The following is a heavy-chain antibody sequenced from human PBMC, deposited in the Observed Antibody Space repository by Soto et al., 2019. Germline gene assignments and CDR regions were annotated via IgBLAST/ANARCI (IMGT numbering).Heavy chain of an antibody. V-gene: IGHV3-15*07. Sequence: EVQLVESGGGLVKPGGSLRLSCAASGFTFSNAWMNWVRQAPEKGLEWVGRIKSKTDGGTTDYAAPVKGRFTISRDDSKNKLYLQMNSLKTEDTAVYFCTTDRRYDGRYYYGMDVWGQGTTVTVSS. CDR2: IKSKTDGGTT. CDR1: GFTFSNAW. CDR3: TTDRRYDGRYYYGMDV. D-gene: IGHD5-12*01. J-gene: IGHJ6*02.